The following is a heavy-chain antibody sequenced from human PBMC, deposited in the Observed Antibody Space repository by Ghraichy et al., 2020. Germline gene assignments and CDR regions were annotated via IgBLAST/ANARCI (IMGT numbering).Heavy chain of an antibody. J-gene: IGHJ6*02. CDR2: IKQDGSEK. CDR1: GFTFSSYW. CDR3: ARDKVARPYYGMDV. Sequence: GGSLRLSCAASGFTFSSYWMSWVRQAPGKGLEWVANIKQDGSEKYYVDSVKGRFTISRDNAKNSLYLQMNSLRAEDTAVYYCARDKVARPYYGMDVWGQGTTVTVSS. D-gene: IGHD2-15*01. V-gene: IGHV3-7*01.